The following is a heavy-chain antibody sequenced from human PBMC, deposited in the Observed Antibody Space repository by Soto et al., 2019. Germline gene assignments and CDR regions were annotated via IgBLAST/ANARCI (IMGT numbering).Heavy chain of an antibody. CDR2: IRASGVTT. J-gene: IGHJ4*02. V-gene: IGHV3-23*01. D-gene: IGHD1-26*01. Sequence: DVQLLDSGGGLVQPGRSLRLSCAASGFTFSNYAMSWVRQAPGKGLEWVSTIRASGVTTFYADSARGRFTIYRDNSKNTWSLQINSLTADDTAIYYCAKGAIGRLDYWRQGILVTVSS. CDR1: GFTFSNYA. CDR3: AKGAIGRLDY.